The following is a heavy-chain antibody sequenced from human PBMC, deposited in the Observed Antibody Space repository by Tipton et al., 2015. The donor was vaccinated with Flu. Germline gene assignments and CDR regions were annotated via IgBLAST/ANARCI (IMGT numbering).Heavy chain of an antibody. D-gene: IGHD6-13*01. CDR2: IYSGGST. CDR1: GFTVSSNY. J-gene: IGHJ6*02. Sequence: SLRLSCAASGFTVSSNYMSWVRQAPGKGLEWVSVIYSGGSTYYADSVKGRFTISRDNVKNSLYLQMNSLRVGDTAVYYCARGPLPDSNWYNGMDVWGQGTTVTVSS. V-gene: IGHV3-53*01. CDR3: ARGPLPDSNWYNGMDV.